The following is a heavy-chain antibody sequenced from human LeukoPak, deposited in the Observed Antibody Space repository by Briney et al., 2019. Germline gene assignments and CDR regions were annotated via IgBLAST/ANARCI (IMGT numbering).Heavy chain of an antibody. Sequence: SQTLSLTCTVSGGSISSGTYFWSWIRQHPGKGLEWIGYIFYSGSTYYNPSLKSRATISVDTSKNQFSLRLSSVTAADTAVYYCARVSDTPMYYFDYWGQGTLVTVSS. V-gene: IGHV4-31*03. CDR2: IFYSGST. CDR1: GGSISSGTYF. D-gene: IGHD5-18*01. J-gene: IGHJ4*02. CDR3: ARVSDTPMYYFDY.